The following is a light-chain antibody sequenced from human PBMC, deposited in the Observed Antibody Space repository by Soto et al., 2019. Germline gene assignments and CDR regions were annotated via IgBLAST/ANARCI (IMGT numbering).Light chain of an antibody. CDR1: RSNIGNNY. J-gene: IGLJ3*02. CDR2: DNN. CDR3: GTWDSSLSLWV. Sequence: QSVLTQPPSVSAAPGQTVTISCSGTRSNIGNNYSSWYQQLPGTAHKLLIYDNNMRPPGIPDRFSGSNSATSATLAITGIQTGDEADFYCGTWDSSLSLWVFGGGTKVTVL. V-gene: IGLV1-51*01.